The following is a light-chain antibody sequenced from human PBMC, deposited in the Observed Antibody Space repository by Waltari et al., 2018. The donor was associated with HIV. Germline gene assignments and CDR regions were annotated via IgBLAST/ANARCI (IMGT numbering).Light chain of an antibody. CDR1: SSNIGSNF. CDR3: AVWDDVLSGPV. Sequence: QSVLTQPPSASGTPGQRVTISCSGSSSNIGSNFVYWYQQLPGTGPKTVIYRSVQRPAGVPDRFSGSKSGTSASLAISGLRSEDEADYYCAVWDDVLSGPVLGGGTKLTVL. V-gene: IGLV1-47*01. J-gene: IGLJ2*01. CDR2: RSV.